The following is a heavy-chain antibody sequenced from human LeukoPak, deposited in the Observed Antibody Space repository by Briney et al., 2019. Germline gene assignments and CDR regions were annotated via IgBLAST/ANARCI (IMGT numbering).Heavy chain of an antibody. CDR3: ASFYCSGGSCYQYFSYYYMDV. V-gene: IGHV4-39*01. CDR1: GGSISSSSYY. D-gene: IGHD2-15*01. CDR2: NYYSGST. Sequence: SETLSLTCTVSGGSISSSSYYWGWIRQPPGKGLEWIGSNYYSGSTYYNPSLQSRVTISVDTSKNQFSLQLNSVTAADTAVYYCASFYCSGGSCYQYFSYYYMDVWGKGTTVTISS. J-gene: IGHJ6*03.